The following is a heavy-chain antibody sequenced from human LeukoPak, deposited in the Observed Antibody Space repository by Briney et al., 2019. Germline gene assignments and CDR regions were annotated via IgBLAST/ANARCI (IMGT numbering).Heavy chain of an antibody. Sequence: GGSLRHSCAASGFTFSSYAMSWVRQAPGRGLEWVSAISASGGSIYYADSVKGRFTISRDNSKNTLYLQMNSLRAEDTAVYYCAKAPLTSYCSSTTCYQDYWGQGTLVTVSS. CDR3: AKAPLTSYCSSTTCYQDY. CDR2: ISASGGSI. D-gene: IGHD2-2*01. CDR1: GFTFSSYA. V-gene: IGHV3-23*01. J-gene: IGHJ4*02.